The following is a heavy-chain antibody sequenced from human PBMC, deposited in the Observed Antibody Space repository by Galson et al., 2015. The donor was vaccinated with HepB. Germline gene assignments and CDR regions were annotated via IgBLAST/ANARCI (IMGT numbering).Heavy chain of an antibody. Sequence: SVKVSCKVSGYTLTELSMHWVRQAPGKGLEWMGWINPNSGGTNYAQKFQGWVTMTRDTSISTAYMELSRLRSDDTAVYYCARRGSSWYVVTGYDAFDIWGRGTMVTVSS. V-gene: IGHV1-2*04. D-gene: IGHD6-13*01. CDR2: INPNSGGT. J-gene: IGHJ3*02. CDR3: ARRGSSWYVVTGYDAFDI. CDR1: GYTLTELS.